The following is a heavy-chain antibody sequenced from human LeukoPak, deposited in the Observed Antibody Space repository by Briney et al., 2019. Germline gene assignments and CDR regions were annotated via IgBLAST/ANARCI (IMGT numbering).Heavy chain of an antibody. CDR3: ARDIYYDSSGYYGSVY. D-gene: IGHD3-22*01. V-gene: IGHV3-48*04. J-gene: IGHJ4*02. Sequence: GGSLRLSCAASGFTFSSYSMNWVRQAPGKGLEWVSYISSSSSTIYYADSVKGRFTISRDNAKNSLYLQMNSLRAEDTAVYYCARDIYYDSSGYYGSVYWGQGTLVTISS. CDR1: GFTFSSYS. CDR2: ISSSSSTI.